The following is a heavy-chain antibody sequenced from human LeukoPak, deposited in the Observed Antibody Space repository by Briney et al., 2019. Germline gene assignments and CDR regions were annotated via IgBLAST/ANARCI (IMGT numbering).Heavy chain of an antibody. D-gene: IGHD3-3*01. J-gene: IGHJ4*01. V-gene: IGHV4-39*07. Sequence: SETLSLTCTVSGGSISSSSYYWGWIRQPPGKGLEWIGSIYYSGSTYYNPSLKSRVTVSVDTSKNQFSLKLSSVTAADTAVYYCARGSDIDYWGHGTLVTVSS. CDR3: ARGSDIDY. CDR2: IYYSGST. CDR1: GGSISSSSYY.